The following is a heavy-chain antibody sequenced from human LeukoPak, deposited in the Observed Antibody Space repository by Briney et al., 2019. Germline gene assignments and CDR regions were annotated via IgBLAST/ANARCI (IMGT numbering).Heavy chain of an antibody. Sequence: ASVKVSCKASGYTFTGYYMHWVRQAPGQGLEWMGWINPNNGSTNFPQKFQGRVTMTRDTSISTAYMELSRLRSDDTAVYYCARDWGSVDYYDSSGYSPGSWGQGTLVTVSS. J-gene: IGHJ4*02. CDR2: INPNNGST. CDR1: GYTFTGYY. CDR3: ARDWGSVDYYDSSGYSPGS. D-gene: IGHD3-22*01. V-gene: IGHV1-2*02.